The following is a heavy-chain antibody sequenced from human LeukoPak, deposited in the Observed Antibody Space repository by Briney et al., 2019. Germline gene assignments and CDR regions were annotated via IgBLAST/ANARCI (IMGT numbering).Heavy chain of an antibody. V-gene: IGHV3-48*04. CDR2: ISSSSSTI. CDR3: ARAGAVAENY. J-gene: IGHJ4*02. Sequence: GGSLRLSCAASGFTFSSYAMSWVRQAPGKGLEWVSYISSSSSTIYYADSVRGRFTISRDNAKNSLYLQMNSLRAEDTAVYYCARAGAVAENYWGQGTLVTVSS. CDR1: GFTFSSYA. D-gene: IGHD6-19*01.